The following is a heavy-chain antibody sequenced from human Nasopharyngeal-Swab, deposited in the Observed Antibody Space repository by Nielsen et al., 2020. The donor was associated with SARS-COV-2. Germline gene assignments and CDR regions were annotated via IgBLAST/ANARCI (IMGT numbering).Heavy chain of an antibody. Sequence: ASVKVSCKASGYTFITYDINWVRQAPGQGLEWMGWMNPNSGNTGYAQKLQGRVTMTRNTSISTAYMELISLISDDTAVYYCARSYSSGWLRGNWFDPWGQGILVTVSS. CDR3: ARSYSSGWLRGNWFDP. V-gene: IGHV1-8*01. CDR1: GYTFITYD. J-gene: IGHJ5*02. D-gene: IGHD6-19*01. CDR2: MNPNSGNT.